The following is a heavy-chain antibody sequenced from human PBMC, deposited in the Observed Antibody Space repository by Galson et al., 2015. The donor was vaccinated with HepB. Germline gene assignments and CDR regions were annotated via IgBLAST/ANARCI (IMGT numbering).Heavy chain of an antibody. CDR3: TTDEGYDVWSGYWVHDY. D-gene: IGHD3-3*01. J-gene: IGHJ4*02. Sequence: SLRLSCAASGFTFSNAWMSWVRQAPGKGLEWVGRIKSKTDGGTTDYAAPVKGRFTISRDDSKNTLYLQMNSLKTEDTAVYYCTTDEGYDVWSGYWVHDYWGQGTLVTVSS. CDR1: GFTFSNAW. V-gene: IGHV3-15*01. CDR2: IKSKTDGGTT.